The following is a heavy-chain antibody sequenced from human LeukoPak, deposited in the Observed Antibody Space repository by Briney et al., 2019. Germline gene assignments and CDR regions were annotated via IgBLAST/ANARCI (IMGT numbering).Heavy chain of an antibody. V-gene: IGHV4-34*01. D-gene: IGHD2-2*01. Sequence: SETLSLTCAVYGGSFSNYYWSWIRQPPGKGLEWIGEINHSGSTNYNPSLKSRVTISVDTPKNQFALKLSSVTAADTAVYYCARGVLGYCSSTSCYTAYNWFDPWGQGTLVSVSS. CDR1: GGSFSNYY. J-gene: IGHJ5*02. CDR3: ARGVLGYCSSTSCYTAYNWFDP. CDR2: INHSGST.